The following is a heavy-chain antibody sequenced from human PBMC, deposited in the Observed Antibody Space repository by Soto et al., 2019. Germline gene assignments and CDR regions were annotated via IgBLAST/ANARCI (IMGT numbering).Heavy chain of an antibody. CDR2: IRSKANSCAT. CDR1: GFTFSGSA. V-gene: IGHV3-73*01. Sequence: GGSLRLSCAASGFTFSGSAMHWVRQASGKGLEWVGRIRSKANSCATAYAASVKGRFTISRDDSKNTAYLQMNSLKTEDTAVYYCTRLGTLYYYDRSGYSSYYYGMDVWGQGTTVTVSS. CDR3: TRLGTLYYYDRSGYSSYYYGMDV. D-gene: IGHD3-22*01. J-gene: IGHJ6*02.